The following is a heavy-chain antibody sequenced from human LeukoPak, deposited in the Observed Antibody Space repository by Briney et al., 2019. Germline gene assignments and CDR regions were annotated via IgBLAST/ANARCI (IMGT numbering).Heavy chain of an antibody. D-gene: IGHD5-18*01. J-gene: IGHJ4*02. CDR1: GFTFSSYG. CDR2: IRYDGSNK. V-gene: IGHV3-30*02. CDR3: AATRGAMVRSRLDY. Sequence: PGGSLRLSCAASGFTFSSYGMHCVRQAPGKGLECVAFIRYDGSNKYYADSVKGRFTISRDNSKNTLYLQMNSLRAEDTAVYYCAATRGAMVRSRLDYWGQGTLVTVSS.